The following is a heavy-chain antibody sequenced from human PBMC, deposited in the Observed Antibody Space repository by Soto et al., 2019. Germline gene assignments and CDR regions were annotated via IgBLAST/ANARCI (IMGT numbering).Heavy chain of an antibody. CDR2: IFYCGST. CDR1: GGSISSSSYY. J-gene: IGHJ6*02. CDR3: ARHLTYCSAGSCYSDFPYYGMDV. D-gene: IGHD2-15*01. V-gene: IGHV4-39*01. Sequence: PSETLSLTCTVSGGSISSSSYYWGWIRQPPRKGLEWIGCIFYCGSTYYNPSLKCRVTISVDTSKNQFSLKLSSVTAADTAVYYCARHLTYCSAGSCYSDFPYYGMDVWGQGTTVTVSS.